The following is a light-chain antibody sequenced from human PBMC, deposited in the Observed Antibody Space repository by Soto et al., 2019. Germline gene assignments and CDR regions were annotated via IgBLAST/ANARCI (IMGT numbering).Light chain of an antibody. CDR3: QQRSNWRGLT. V-gene: IGKV3-11*01. Sequence: EIVLTQSPATLSLSPGERATLSCRASQSVSSYLAWYQQKPGQAPRLLIYDASNRATGIPARFSGSGSGTDFTITISSLEPEEFAVYYCQQRSNWRGLTFGGGTKVEIK. J-gene: IGKJ4*01. CDR2: DAS. CDR1: QSVSSY.